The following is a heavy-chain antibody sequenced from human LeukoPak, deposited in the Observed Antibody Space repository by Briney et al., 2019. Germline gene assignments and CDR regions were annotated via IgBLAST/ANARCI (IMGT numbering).Heavy chain of an antibody. CDR3: AREYYGSGWRQYFSYYMDL. CDR1: GFTFSSYS. CDR2: IISSSSYI. V-gene: IGHV3-21*01. J-gene: IGHJ6*03. D-gene: IGHD3-10*01. Sequence: GGSLRLSCAASGFTFSSYSMYWGRQAPGKGLEWVSSIISSSSYIYYADSVKGRFSISRDNAKNALYLQMESMGGEDTAVYYCAREYYGSGWRQYFSYYMDLWGTGTTVVVSS.